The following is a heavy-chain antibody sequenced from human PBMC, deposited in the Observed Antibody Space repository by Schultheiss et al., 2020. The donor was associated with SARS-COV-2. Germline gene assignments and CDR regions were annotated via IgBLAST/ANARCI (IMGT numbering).Heavy chain of an antibody. D-gene: IGHD6-6*01. CDR1: GFTFSSYE. CDR2: ISGSGGST. CDR3: ARDYGRDSSSPDI. J-gene: IGHJ3*02. Sequence: GGSLRLSCAASGFTFSSYEMNWVRQAPGKGLEWVSAISGSGGSTYYADSVKGRFTISRDNSKNTLYLQMNSLRAEDTAVYYCARDYGRDSSSPDIWGQGTMVTVSS. V-gene: IGHV3-23*01.